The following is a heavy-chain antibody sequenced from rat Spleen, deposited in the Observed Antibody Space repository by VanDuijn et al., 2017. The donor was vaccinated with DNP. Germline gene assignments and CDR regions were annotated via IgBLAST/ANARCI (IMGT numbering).Heavy chain of an antibody. Sequence: EVQLVESGGGLVQPGRSLKLSCVASEFTFSRSDVAWVRQAPTRGLEWVASISPSGTNIYYRDSVKGRFTISRDNAKSTLYLQMDSLGSEDTATYYCATHPLTTVAPNWFASWGRGTLVTVSS. CDR1: EFTFSRSD. V-gene: IGHV5-25*01. CDR3: ATHPLTTVAPNWFAS. D-gene: IGHD1-1*01. J-gene: IGHJ3*01. CDR2: ISPSGTNI.